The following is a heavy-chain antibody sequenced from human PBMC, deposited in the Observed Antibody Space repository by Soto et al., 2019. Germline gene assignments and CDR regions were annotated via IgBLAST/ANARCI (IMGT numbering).Heavy chain of an antibody. Sequence: VKVSCKASGGTFSSYAISWVRQAPGQGLEWMGGIIPIFGTANYAQKFQGRVTITADESTSTAYMELSSLRSEDTAVYYCARGPTGQLVANDYWGQGTLVTVSS. V-gene: IGHV1-69*13. J-gene: IGHJ4*02. CDR2: IIPIFGTA. D-gene: IGHD6-6*01. CDR3: ARGPTGQLVANDY. CDR1: GGTFSSYA.